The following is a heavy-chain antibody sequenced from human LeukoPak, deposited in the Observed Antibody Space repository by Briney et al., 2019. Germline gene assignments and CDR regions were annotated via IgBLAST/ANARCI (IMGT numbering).Heavy chain of an antibody. V-gene: IGHV3-74*01. Sequence: GGSLRLSCAASGGTFSNYWMHWVRQVPGRGLVWVSRINDDGSATFYADSVKGRFTISRDNAKNTLFLQINSLRAEDTAVYYCAREILAPGKTHDYWGQGTLVTVSS. J-gene: IGHJ4*02. CDR1: GGTFSNYW. CDR3: AREILAPGKTHDY. CDR2: INDDGSAT.